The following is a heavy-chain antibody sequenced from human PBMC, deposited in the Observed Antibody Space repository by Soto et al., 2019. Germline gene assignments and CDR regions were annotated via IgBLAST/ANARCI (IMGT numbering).Heavy chain of an antibody. Sequence: GGSMRLSCAASGFTFNSYAMSWVRQAPGKGLEWVSEISGSGDSTYYADSVKGRFTISRDNFKSTLYLHMNSLRAEDTAVYYCAKNGYCSSTNCYAAFDIWGQGTMVTVSS. CDR2: ISGSGDST. CDR3: AKNGYCSSTNCYAAFDI. D-gene: IGHD2-2*03. J-gene: IGHJ3*02. V-gene: IGHV3-23*01. CDR1: GFTFNSYA.